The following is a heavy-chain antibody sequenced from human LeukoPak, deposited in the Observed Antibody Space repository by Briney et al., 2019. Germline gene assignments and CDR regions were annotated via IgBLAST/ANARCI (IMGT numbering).Heavy chain of an antibody. Sequence: SETLSLTCTVSGYSISSGYYWGWIRQPPGKGLEWIGSIYHSGSTNYNPSLKSRVTISVDTSKNQFSLKLSSVTAADTAVYYCARGQAVVTAIRGFDYWGQGTLVTVSS. J-gene: IGHJ4*02. CDR2: IYHSGST. D-gene: IGHD2-21*02. CDR3: ARGQAVVTAIRGFDY. CDR1: GYSISSGYY. V-gene: IGHV4-38-2*02.